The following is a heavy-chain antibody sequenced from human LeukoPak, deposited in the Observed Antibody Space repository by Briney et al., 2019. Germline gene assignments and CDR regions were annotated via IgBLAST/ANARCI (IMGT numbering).Heavy chain of an antibody. D-gene: IGHD4-23*01. CDR1: GGSISDFY. CDR3: ARNSGDY. CDR2: IYSSGNT. Sequence: SETLSLTCSVSGGSISDFYWSWIRQPAGKGLEWIGRIYSSGNTNYNPSLKSRVTMSLDASKNQFSLKLSSVTAADTAVYYWARNSGDYWGQGTLVTVSS. J-gene: IGHJ4*02. V-gene: IGHV4-4*07.